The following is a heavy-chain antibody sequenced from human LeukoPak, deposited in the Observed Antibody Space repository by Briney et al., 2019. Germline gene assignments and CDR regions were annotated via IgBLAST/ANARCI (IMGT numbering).Heavy chain of an antibody. CDR3: ARAAAPYYFDY. J-gene: IGHJ4*02. Sequence: SETLSLTCTVSGGSISSHYWSWIRQPPGKGLEWIGYIYYSGSTNYNPSLKSRVTISVDTSKNQFSLKLSSVTAADTAVYYCARAAAPYYFDYWGQGTLVTVFS. D-gene: IGHD6-13*01. CDR2: IYYSGST. V-gene: IGHV4-59*11. CDR1: GGSISSHY.